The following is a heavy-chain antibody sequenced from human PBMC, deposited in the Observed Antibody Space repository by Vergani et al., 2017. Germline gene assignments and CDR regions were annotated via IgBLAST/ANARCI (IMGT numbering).Heavy chain of an antibody. V-gene: IGHV1-69*13. J-gene: IGHJ1*01. CDR3: AGPRFTPDCSGGSCHAEYFQH. CDR1: GGTFSSYA. D-gene: IGHD2-15*01. CDR2: IIPIFGTA. Sequence: QVQLVQSGAEVKKPGSSVKVSCKASGGTFSSYAISWVRQAPGQGLEWMGRIIPIFGTANYAQKFQGRVTITADESTSTAYMELSSLRSEDTAVYYCAGPRFTPDCSGGSCHAEYFQHWGQGTLVTVSS.